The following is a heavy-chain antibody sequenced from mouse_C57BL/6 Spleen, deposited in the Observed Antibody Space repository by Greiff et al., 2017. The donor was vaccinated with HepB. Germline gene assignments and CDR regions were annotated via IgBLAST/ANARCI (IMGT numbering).Heavy chain of an antibody. J-gene: IGHJ4*01. CDR1: GYTFTDYN. CDR3: ARSGLLFYAMDY. CDR2: INPNNGGT. V-gene: IGHV1-22*01. D-gene: IGHD2-10*01. Sequence: EVQLQQSGPELVKPGASVKMSCKASGYTFTDYNMHWVKQSHGKSLEWIGYINPNNGGTSYNQKFKGKATLTVNKSSSTAYMGLRSLTSEDSAVYYCARSGLLFYAMDYWGQGTSVTVSS.